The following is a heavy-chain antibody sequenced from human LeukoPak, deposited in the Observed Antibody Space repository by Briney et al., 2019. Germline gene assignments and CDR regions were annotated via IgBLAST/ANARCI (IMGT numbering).Heavy chain of an antibody. Sequence: GGSLRLSCIASGFTFSDYGMHWVRQAPGKGLECVAFLRSDGSNIYYADSVKGQFTISRDNSKSTLYLQMNSLRTEDTAVYYCAKDAYWFDPWGQGTLVTVSS. CDR2: LRSDGSNI. V-gene: IGHV3-30*02. CDR3: AKDAYWFDP. J-gene: IGHJ5*02. CDR1: GFTFSDYG.